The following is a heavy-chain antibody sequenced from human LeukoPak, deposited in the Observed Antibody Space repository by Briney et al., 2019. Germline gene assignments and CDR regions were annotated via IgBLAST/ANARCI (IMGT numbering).Heavy chain of an antibody. CDR2: ISGSGGST. CDR3: AKPSGGRNCGDYLHAFDI. Sequence: PGGSLRLSCAASGFTFSSYAMSWARQAPGKGLEWVSAISGSGGSTYYADSVKGRFTISRDNSKNTLYLQMNSLRAEDTAVYYCAKPSGGRNCGDYLHAFDIWGQGTMVTVSS. J-gene: IGHJ3*02. CDR1: GFTFSSYA. D-gene: IGHD4-17*01. V-gene: IGHV3-23*01.